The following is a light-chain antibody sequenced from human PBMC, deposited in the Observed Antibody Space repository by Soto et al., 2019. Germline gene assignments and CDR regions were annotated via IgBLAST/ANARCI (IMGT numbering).Light chain of an antibody. CDR1: QNINAW. V-gene: IGKV1-5*01. Sequence: DIQMTQAPSTLSASVGDRVTITCRASQNINAWLAWYQQKPGKAPKLLIYDVSTLLSGVPSRFSGSASGTEFTLTISNLESDDFATYYCQQYHRYSTFGQGTRVDIK. CDR2: DVS. CDR3: QQYHRYST. J-gene: IGKJ1*01.